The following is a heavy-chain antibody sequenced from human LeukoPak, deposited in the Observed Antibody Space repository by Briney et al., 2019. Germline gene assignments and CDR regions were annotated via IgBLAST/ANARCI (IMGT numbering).Heavy chain of an antibody. D-gene: IGHD6-13*01. CDR3: ARPIAAAGLFDY. J-gene: IGHJ4*02. CDR1: GYTYTSYY. Sequence: GASVKVSCTAFGYTYTSYYMHWVRQAPGHGLEWMGIINPSGGSTSYAQKFQGRVTMSRDTSTSTVYMELSSLRSEDTAVYYCARPIAAAGLFDYWGQGTLVTVSS. CDR2: INPSGGST. V-gene: IGHV1-46*01.